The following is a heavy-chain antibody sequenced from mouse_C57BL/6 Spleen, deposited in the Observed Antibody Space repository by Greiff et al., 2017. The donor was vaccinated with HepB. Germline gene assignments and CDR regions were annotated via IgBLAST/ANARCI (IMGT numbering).Heavy chain of an antibody. D-gene: IGHD1-1*01. Sequence: QVQLQQPGAELVRPGSSVKLSCKASGYTFTSYWMDWVKQRPGQGLEWIGNIYPSDSDTHYNQKFKDKATLTVDKCSSTACMQLSSLTSEDSAVYCWARRGITTVVEDAIDFWGQGTSVTVSS. CDR2: IYPSDSDT. CDR3: ARRGITTVVEDAIDF. V-gene: IGHV1-61*01. J-gene: IGHJ4*01. CDR1: GYTFTSYW.